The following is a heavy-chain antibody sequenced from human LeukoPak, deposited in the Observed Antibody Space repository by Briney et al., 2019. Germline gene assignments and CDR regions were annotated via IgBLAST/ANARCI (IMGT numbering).Heavy chain of an antibody. CDR1: GGSIDSYY. Sequence: SETLSLTCTVSGGSIDSYYWSWIRQPPGKGLEWIGYIYYTGSTEYHPSLKSRVTISLDTSKNQFSLKLTSVTAADTAVYYCARVYQAAEYYFDYWGQGNLVSVSS. V-gene: IGHV4-59*01. CDR2: IYYTGST. J-gene: IGHJ4*02. CDR3: ARVYQAAEYYFDY. D-gene: IGHD2-2*01.